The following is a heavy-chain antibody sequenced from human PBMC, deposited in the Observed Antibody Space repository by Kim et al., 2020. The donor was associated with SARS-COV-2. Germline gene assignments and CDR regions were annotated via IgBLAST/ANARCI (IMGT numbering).Heavy chain of an antibody. CDR1: GGSISSSSYY. CDR3: ARHRAGSPDLIYWFDP. Sequence: SVTLSLTCTVSGGSISSSSYYWGWIRQPPGKGLEWIGSIYYSGSTYYNPSLKSRVTISVDTSKNQFSLKLSSVTAADTAVYYCARHRAGSPDLIYWFDPWGQGTLVTVSS. D-gene: IGHD3-10*01. J-gene: IGHJ5*02. CDR2: IYYSGST. V-gene: IGHV4-39*01.